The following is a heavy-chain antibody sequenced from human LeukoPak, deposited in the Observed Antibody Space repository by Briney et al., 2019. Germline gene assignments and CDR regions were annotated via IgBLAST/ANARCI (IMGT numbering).Heavy chain of an antibody. Sequence: PGGSLRLSCAASGFTFSSSAMSWVRQAPGKGLEWVSNISGSGSGGSTYYADSVKGRFTISRDNSKNTLYLQMNSLRAEDTAVYYCAKTRSRNMLTSGGVENWFDPWGQGTLVTVSS. CDR2: ISGSGSGGST. D-gene: IGHD3-16*01. J-gene: IGHJ5*02. V-gene: IGHV3-23*01. CDR3: AKTRSRNMLTSGGVENWFDP. CDR1: GFTFSSSA.